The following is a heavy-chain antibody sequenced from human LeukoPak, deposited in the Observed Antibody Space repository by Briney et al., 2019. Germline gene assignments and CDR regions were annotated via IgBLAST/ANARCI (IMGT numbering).Heavy chain of an antibody. Sequence: GGSLRLSCAASGFTFSRYWMSWVRQAPGKGLEWVANIKEDGSEKYNVDSVKGRFTISRDNAKNSLYLQMNSLRVEDTAVYYCARADVDTAMAIYYSDYWGQGTLVTVSS. V-gene: IGHV3-7*04. CDR1: GFTFSRYW. CDR2: IKEDGSEK. D-gene: IGHD5-18*01. CDR3: ARADVDTAMAIYYSDY. J-gene: IGHJ4*02.